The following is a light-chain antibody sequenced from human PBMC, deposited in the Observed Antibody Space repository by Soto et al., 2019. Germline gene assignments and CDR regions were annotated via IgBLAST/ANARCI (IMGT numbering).Light chain of an antibody. CDR3: CSYAGTTISYV. CDR2: EVN. Sequence: QSVLTQPASVSGSPGQSITISCTGTSSDVGSYNYVSWFQHHPGKAPKLIIYEVNKRPSGISDRFSGSKSGNTASLTISGLQAEDEADYYCCSYAGTTISYVFGNGTKATVL. J-gene: IGLJ1*01. V-gene: IGLV2-23*02. CDR1: SSDVGSYNY.